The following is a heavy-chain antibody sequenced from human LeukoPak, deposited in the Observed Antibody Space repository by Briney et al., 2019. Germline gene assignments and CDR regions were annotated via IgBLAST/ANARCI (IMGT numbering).Heavy chain of an antibody. D-gene: IGHD5-12*01. V-gene: IGHV4-39*01. CDR1: GGSISSSSYY. Sequence: SETLSLTCTVSGGSISSSSYYWGWIRQPPGKGLEWIGSIYYSGSTYYNPSLKSRVTISVDTSKNQFSLKLSSVTAADTAAYYCARCGSAWGDYWGQGTLVTVSS. CDR3: ARCGSAWGDY. J-gene: IGHJ4*02. CDR2: IYYSGST.